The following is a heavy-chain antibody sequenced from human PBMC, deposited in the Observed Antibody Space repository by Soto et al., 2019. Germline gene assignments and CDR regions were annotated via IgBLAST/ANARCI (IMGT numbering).Heavy chain of an antibody. J-gene: IGHJ4*02. Sequence: ASVKVSCKASGYTFTSYDINWVRQATGQGLEWMGWMNPNSGNTGYAQKFQGRVTMTGNTSISTAYMELSSLRSEDTAVYYCARGMFVQPRAAPDYWGQGTLVTVSS. CDR1: GYTFTSYD. CDR3: ARGMFVQPRAAPDY. CDR2: MNPNSGNT. D-gene: IGHD3-10*02. V-gene: IGHV1-8*01.